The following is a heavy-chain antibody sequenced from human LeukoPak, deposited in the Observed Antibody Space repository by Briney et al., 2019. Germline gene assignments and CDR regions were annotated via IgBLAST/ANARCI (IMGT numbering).Heavy chain of an antibody. CDR2: ISGSGGST. Sequence: GGSLRLSCAASGFTFSSYAMSWVRQAPGKGLGWVSAISGSGGSTYYADSVKGRFTISRDNSKNTLYLQMNSLRAEDTAVYYCAKEQGSSGWYVYYYYGMDVWGQGTTVTVSS. V-gene: IGHV3-23*01. D-gene: IGHD6-19*01. CDR3: AKEQGSSGWYVYYYYGMDV. CDR1: GFTFSSYA. J-gene: IGHJ6*02.